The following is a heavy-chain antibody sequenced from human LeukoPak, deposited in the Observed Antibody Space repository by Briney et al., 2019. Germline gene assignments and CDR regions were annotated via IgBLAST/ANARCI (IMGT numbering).Heavy chain of an antibody. CDR2: ISSSSGTT. Sequence: PGGSLRLSCAASGFTFSAYAMNWVRQAPGKGLEWVSYISSSSGTTYYADSVKGRFTISRDNANNSLFLQMNSLRAEDTAVYYCVNNYDILTGLGAFDIWGQGTMVTVSS. V-gene: IGHV3-48*01. CDR1: GFTFSAYA. D-gene: IGHD3-9*01. J-gene: IGHJ3*02. CDR3: VNNYDILTGLGAFDI.